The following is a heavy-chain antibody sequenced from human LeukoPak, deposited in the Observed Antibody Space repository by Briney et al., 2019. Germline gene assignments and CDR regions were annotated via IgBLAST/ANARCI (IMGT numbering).Heavy chain of an antibody. V-gene: IGHV5-51*01. Sequence: GESLKISCKGSGYSFTSYWIGWVRQMTGQGLEWMGIIDPDDSDTRYSPSFQGQVTISADKSISTAYLQWSSLKASDTAMYYCARRGPIRGIAAAGMSGYFDYWGQGTLVTVSS. CDR2: IDPDDSDT. D-gene: IGHD6-13*01. CDR1: GYSFTSYW. J-gene: IGHJ4*02. CDR3: ARRGPIRGIAAAGMSGYFDY.